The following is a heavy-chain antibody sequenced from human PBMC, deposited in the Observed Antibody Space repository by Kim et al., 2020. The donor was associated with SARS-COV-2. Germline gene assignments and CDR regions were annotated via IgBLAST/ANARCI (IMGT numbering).Heavy chain of an antibody. V-gene: IGHV3-30*01. CDR3: ARDGYNYARYFDL. J-gene: IGHJ2*01. Sequence: YADSVKDRFTISRDNTKNTLYLQMTSLRAEDTAVYYCARDGYNYARYFDLWGRGTLVTVSS. D-gene: IGHD5-12*01.